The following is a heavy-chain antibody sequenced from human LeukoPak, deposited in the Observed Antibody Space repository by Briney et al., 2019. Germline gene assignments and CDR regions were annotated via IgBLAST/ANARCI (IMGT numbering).Heavy chain of an antibody. D-gene: IGHD3-16*01. CDR1: VFTFTNAW. V-gene: IGHV3-15*01. Sequence: GGSLRLSCAASVFTFTNAWMCWVRQAPGKGLERVGRIKSKTSGGTTDYAAPVKGRFTISRDDSQNTLFLQMNSLKTEDTAVYYCTTGATYSPGAFDIWGQGTMVTVSS. J-gene: IGHJ3*02. CDR2: IKSKTSGGTT. CDR3: TTGATYSPGAFDI.